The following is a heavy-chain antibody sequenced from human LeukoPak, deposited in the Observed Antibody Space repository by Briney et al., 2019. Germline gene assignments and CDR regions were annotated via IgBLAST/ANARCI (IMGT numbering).Heavy chain of an antibody. CDR2: ISFVGDT. V-gene: IGHV3-13*01. CDR3: TRAKPYGDYGIDY. Sequence: GGSLRLSCTASGFIFNNYDMPWVRQATGKGLEWVSAISFVGDTYYSGSVKGRFTISRENAKKSLYLQMNSLRAGDTAVYYCTRAKPYGDYGIDYWGQGTLVTVSS. D-gene: IGHD4-17*01. J-gene: IGHJ4*02. CDR1: GFIFNNYD.